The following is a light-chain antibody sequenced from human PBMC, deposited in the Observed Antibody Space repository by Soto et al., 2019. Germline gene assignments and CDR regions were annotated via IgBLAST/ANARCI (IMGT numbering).Light chain of an antibody. CDR2: AAS. V-gene: IGKV1-9*01. CDR3: QQLNFYPP. Sequence: IQLTQSPSSLSASVGDRVTITCRASQGISSYLAWYQQKPGKAPKLLIYAASTLQSEVPSRFSGSGSETHFPLISRSLHPEFAATYCCQQLNFYPPFGQGTTVDIK. CDR1: QGISSY. J-gene: IGKJ1*01.